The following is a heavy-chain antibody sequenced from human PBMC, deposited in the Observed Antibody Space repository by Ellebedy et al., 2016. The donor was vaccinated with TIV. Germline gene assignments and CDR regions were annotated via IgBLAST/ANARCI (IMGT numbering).Heavy chain of an antibody. CDR3: ARDDSIVAALLH. CDR1: GITVSSNY. D-gene: IGHD2-15*01. V-gene: IGHV3-66*01. Sequence: PGGSLRLSCAASGITVSSNYMNWVRQAPGKGLEWVAVFYTGGIIYYADSVKGRFTISRDNSKNTLYLQMDSLRAEDTAVYYCARDDSIVAALLHWGQGTLVTVSS. CDR2: FYTGGII. J-gene: IGHJ4*02.